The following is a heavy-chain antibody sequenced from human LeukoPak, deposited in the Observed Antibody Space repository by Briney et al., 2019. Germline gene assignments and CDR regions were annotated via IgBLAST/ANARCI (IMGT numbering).Heavy chain of an antibody. J-gene: IGHJ4*02. CDR2: ISAYNGNT. CDR1: GYTFTSYG. CDR3: ARGLSSRVPRDY. Sequence: GASVKVSCTASGYTFTSYGISWVRQAPGQGLEWMGWISAYNGNTNYAQKLSGRVTMTTDTSTSTAYMELRSVRSDDTAVYYCARGLSSRVPRDYWGQGTLVTVSS. D-gene: IGHD3-10*01. V-gene: IGHV1-18*01.